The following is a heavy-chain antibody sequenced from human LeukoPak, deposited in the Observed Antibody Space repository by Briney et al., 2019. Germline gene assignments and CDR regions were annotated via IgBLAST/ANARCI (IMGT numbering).Heavy chain of an antibody. Sequence: GGSLRLSCAASGLTFSSYGMHWVRKAPGKGLEWVAVIWYDGSNKYYADSVKGRFTISRDNSKNTLYLQMNSLRAEDTAVYYCARDNDYGDYGYFDYWGQGTLVTVSS. D-gene: IGHD4-17*01. CDR1: GLTFSSYG. CDR2: IWYDGSNK. CDR3: ARDNDYGDYGYFDY. V-gene: IGHV3-33*01. J-gene: IGHJ4*02.